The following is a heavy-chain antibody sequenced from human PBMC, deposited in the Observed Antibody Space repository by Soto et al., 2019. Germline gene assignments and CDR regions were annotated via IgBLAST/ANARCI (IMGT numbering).Heavy chain of an antibody. J-gene: IGHJ4*02. CDR1: GGSFSGYY. Sequence: QVQLQQWGAGLLKPSEPLSLTCAVYGGSFSGYYWSWIRHPPGKGLEWMGEINHSGSTNYNPSLKSRVTISVDTSKNQFSLKLSSVTAADTAVYYCAAHRGSGSYYPDYWGQGTLVTVSS. CDR2: INHSGST. CDR3: AAHRGSGSYYPDY. V-gene: IGHV4-34*01. D-gene: IGHD3-10*01.